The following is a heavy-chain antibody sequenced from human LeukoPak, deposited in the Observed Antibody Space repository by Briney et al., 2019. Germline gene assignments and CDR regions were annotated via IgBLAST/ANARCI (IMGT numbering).Heavy chain of an antibody. CDR3: ARGDYDFWSGYPTDYYFDY. CDR2: IYYSGST. J-gene: IGHJ4*02. V-gene: IGHV4-59*01. Sequence: SETLSLTCTVSGGSISSYYWSWIRQPPGKGLEWIGYIYYSGSTNYNPSLKSRVTISVDTSKNQFSLNLSSVTAADTAVYYCARGDYDFWSGYPTDYYFDYWGQGTLVTVSS. D-gene: IGHD3-3*01. CDR1: GGSISSYY.